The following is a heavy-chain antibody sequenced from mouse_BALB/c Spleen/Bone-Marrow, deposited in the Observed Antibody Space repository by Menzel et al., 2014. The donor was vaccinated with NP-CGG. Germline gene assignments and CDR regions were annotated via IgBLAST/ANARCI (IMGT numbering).Heavy chain of an antibody. CDR3: ARQDGYDGTWFAY. J-gene: IGHJ3*01. D-gene: IGHD2-2*01. CDR1: GFPFSNYD. V-gene: IGHV5-9*02. Sequence: EVMLVESGGGLVKPGGSLKLSCAVSGFPFSNYDMSWVRQTPEKRLEWVATITSGDSYTYYPDSVKGRFTISRDNARNTLYLQMSSLRSEDTDLYYCARQDGYDGTWFAYWGQGTLVTVSA. CDR2: ITSGDSYT.